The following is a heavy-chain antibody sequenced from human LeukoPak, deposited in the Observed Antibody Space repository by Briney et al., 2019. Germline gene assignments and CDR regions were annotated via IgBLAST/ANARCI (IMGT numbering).Heavy chain of an antibody. D-gene: IGHD2-15*01. Sequence: SETLSLTCTVSGGSISSSSYYWGWIRQPPGKGLEWIGSIYYSGSTYYNPSLKSRVTISVDTSKNQFSLKLSSVTAADTAVYYCARSYCSGGSCYYDVFDIWGQGTMVTVSS. CDR3: ARSYCSGGSCYYDVFDI. CDR1: GGSISSSSYY. V-gene: IGHV4-39*01. J-gene: IGHJ3*02. CDR2: IYYSGST.